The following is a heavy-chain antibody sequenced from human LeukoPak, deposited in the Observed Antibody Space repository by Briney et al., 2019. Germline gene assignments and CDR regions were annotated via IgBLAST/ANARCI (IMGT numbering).Heavy chain of an antibody. Sequence: SETLSLTCAVYGGSFSGYYWSWIRQPPGKGLEWKGLEWIGYIHYNGDTNYNPSLKSRVTISLDTSNSQLSLTLSSLTAADTAVYFCAGYDHSNYLAYWGQGILVTVSS. CDR2: IHYNGDT. CDR3: AGYDHSNYLAY. CDR1: GGSFSGYY. J-gene: IGHJ4*02. V-gene: IGHV4-34*11. D-gene: IGHD4-11*01.